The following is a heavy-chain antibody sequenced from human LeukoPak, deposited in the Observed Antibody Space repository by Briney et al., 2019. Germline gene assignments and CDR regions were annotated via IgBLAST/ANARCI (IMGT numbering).Heavy chain of an antibody. CDR1: GYTLTELS. Sequence: ASVKVSCKVSGYTLTELSMHWVRQAPGKGLEWMGGFDPEDGETIYAQKFQGRVTMTEDTSTDTAYMELSSLRSEDTAVYYCATVLHYYGPGTNWFNPWGQGTLVTVSS. J-gene: IGHJ5*02. D-gene: IGHD3-10*01. CDR3: ATVLHYYGPGTNWFNP. V-gene: IGHV1-24*01. CDR2: FDPEDGET.